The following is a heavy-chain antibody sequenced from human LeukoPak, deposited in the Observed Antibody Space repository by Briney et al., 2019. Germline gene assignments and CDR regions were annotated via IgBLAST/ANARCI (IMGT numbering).Heavy chain of an antibody. V-gene: IGHV1-69*04. CDR1: GGTFISYA. Sequence: GASVKVSCKASGGTFISYAISWVRQAPGQGLEWMGRIIPILGIANYAQKFQGRVTITADKSTSTAYMELSSLRSEDTAVYYCAADRGSGSLDYWGQGTLVTVSS. CDR3: AADRGSGSLDY. CDR2: IIPILGIA. J-gene: IGHJ4*02. D-gene: IGHD1-26*01.